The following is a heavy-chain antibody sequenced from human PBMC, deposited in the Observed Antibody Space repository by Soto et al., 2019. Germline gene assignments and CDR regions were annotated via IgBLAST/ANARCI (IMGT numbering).Heavy chain of an antibody. Sequence: EVQLLESGGGLVQPGGSLRLSCAASGFTFSSYAMSWVRQAPGKGLEWVSAISGSAATTFYADSVKGRFTVSRDNSKNTRYLQMNSLRAADTAVYYCARGPRYCSGYSCDYYMDVWGKGTTVTVSS. J-gene: IGHJ6*03. D-gene: IGHD2-15*01. CDR2: ISGSAATT. V-gene: IGHV3-23*01. CDR3: ARGPRYCSGYSCDYYMDV. CDR1: GFTFSSYA.